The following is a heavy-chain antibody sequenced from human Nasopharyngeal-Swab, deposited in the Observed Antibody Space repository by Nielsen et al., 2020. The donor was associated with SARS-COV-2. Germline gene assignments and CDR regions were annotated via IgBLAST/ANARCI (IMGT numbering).Heavy chain of an antibody. Sequence: SETLSLTFALSGGSLSGHYLTWIRQSPGKGLEWIGGINESGGINYSPSLKSRLTISVDTSKKHFSLKLASVTAADTAFYYCARRNRLAAPGAHFDLWGRDTLVTVSS. CDR3: ARRNRLAAPGAHFDL. CDR1: GGSLSGHY. V-gene: IGHV4-34*01. J-gene: IGHJ2*01. D-gene: IGHD6-13*01. CDR2: INESGGI.